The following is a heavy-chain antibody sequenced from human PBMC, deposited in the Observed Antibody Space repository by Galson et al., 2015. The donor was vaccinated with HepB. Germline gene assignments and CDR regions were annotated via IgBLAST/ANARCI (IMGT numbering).Heavy chain of an antibody. Sequence: SLRLSCAASGFTFSSYSMNWVRQAPGKGLEWVSYISSSSSTIYYADSVKGRFTISRDNAKNSLYLQMNSLRAEDTAVYYCARDGEIYYYGMDVWGQGTTVTVSS. CDR3: ARDGEIYYYGMDV. J-gene: IGHJ6*02. CDR2: ISSSSSTI. V-gene: IGHV3-48*04. CDR1: GFTFSSYS.